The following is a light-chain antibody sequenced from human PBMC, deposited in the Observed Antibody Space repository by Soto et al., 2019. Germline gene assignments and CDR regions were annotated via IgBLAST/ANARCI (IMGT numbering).Light chain of an antibody. CDR1: GSDVGGYNY. Sequence: QSALTQPASVSGSPGQSITISCTGTGSDVGGYNYVSWFQQYPGKAPKLMIXXXXXXXXXXXXXXXXSKSGNTASLTISGLXAXXXXXYYCSSYTTTDTYVFGTGTKLTVL. J-gene: IGLJ1*01. CDR2: XXX. V-gene: IGLV2-14*01. CDR3: SSYTTTDTYV.